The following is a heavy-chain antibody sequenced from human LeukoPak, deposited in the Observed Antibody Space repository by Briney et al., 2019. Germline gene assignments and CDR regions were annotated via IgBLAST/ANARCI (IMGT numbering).Heavy chain of an antibody. Sequence: ASVKVSCKASGYTFTGYYMHLVRQAPRQGLEWIGWINPNIGGTNSAQKFQCRVTMTRDTSIGTAYMELNRLRSDDTAVYYCARTNIAVAGTFDYWGQGTLVTVSS. D-gene: IGHD6-19*01. CDR2: INPNIGGT. V-gene: IGHV1-2*02. J-gene: IGHJ4*02. CDR1: GYTFTGYY. CDR3: ARTNIAVAGTFDY.